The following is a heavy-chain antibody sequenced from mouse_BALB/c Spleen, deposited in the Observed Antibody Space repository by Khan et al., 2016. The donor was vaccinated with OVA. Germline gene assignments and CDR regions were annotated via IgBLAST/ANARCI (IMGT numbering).Heavy chain of an antibody. CDR3: ARTARIKY. Sequence: EVQLLESGPGLVKPSQSLSLTCTVTGYSITSGYGWNWIRQFPGNKLEWMGYISYSGSTNYHPSLKSRISITRDTSKNQFFLQLNSVTTEDTATYYCARTARIKYWGQGTTLTVSA. J-gene: IGHJ2*01. V-gene: IGHV3-2*02. CDR1: GYSITSGYG. D-gene: IGHD1-2*01. CDR2: ISYSGST.